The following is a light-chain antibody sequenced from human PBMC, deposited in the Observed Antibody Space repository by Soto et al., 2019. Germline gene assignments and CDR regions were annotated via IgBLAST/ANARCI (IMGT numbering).Light chain of an antibody. CDR3: QQRSNWPT. Sequence: EIVMTQSPATLSVSPGKRATLSCRASQSVSSNLAWYQQKPGQAPRLLIYGASTRATGIPARFSGSGSGTEFTLTISSLEPEDFAVYYCQQRSNWPTFGQGTRLEIK. CDR2: GAS. CDR1: QSVSSN. J-gene: IGKJ5*01. V-gene: IGKV3-15*01.